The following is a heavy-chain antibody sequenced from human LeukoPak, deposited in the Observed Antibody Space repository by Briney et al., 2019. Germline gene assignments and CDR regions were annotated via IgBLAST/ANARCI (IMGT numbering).Heavy chain of an antibody. V-gene: IGHV3-30*02. J-gene: IGHJ4*02. CDR3: ANRPPKITAAGTSHDFHY. Sequence: GGSLRLSCAASGFTFSSSGMHWVRQAPGKGLEWVAFIRFDGSDEYYRDSVKGRFTISRDNSKNTLHLQMNSLRTEDTAVYYCANRPPKITAAGTSHDFHYWGQGTLVTVSS. CDR2: IRFDGSDE. CDR1: GFTFSSSG. D-gene: IGHD6-13*01.